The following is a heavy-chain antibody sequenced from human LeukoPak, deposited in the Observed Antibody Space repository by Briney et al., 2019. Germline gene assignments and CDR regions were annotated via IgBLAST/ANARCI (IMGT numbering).Heavy chain of an antibody. J-gene: IGHJ4*02. V-gene: IGHV4-59*08. D-gene: IGHD1-26*01. CDR2: IYYSGST. CDR3: ARHMSWQWEYYLDY. CDR1: GGSISSYY. Sequence: SETLSLTCTVSGGSISSYYWSWIRQPPGKGLEWIGYIYYSGSTNYNPSLKSRVTISVDTSKNQFSLKLSSVTAADTAVYYCARHMSWQWEYYLDYWGQGTLVTVSS.